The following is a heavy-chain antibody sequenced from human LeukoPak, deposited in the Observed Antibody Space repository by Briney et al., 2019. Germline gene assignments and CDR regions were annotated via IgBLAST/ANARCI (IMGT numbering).Heavy chain of an antibody. CDR1: GFTVSSNY. V-gene: IGHV3-53*04. CDR3: ASLDYGGNSDAFDI. CDR2: IYSGGST. Sequence: GGSLRLSCAASGFTVSSNYMSWVRQAPGKRLEWVSVIYSGGSTYYADSVKGRFTISRHNSKNTLYLQMNSLRAEDTAVYYCASLDYGGNSDAFDIWGQGTMVTVSS. D-gene: IGHD4-23*01. J-gene: IGHJ3*02.